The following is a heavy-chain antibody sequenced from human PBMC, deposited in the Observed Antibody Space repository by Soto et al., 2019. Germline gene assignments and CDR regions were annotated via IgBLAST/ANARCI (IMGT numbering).Heavy chain of an antibody. CDR1: GFTFRIYA. J-gene: IGHJ4*02. CDR3: ARGSTTVTKGARYDY. V-gene: IGHV3-30*04. CDR2: ISYDGSNK. D-gene: IGHD4-17*01. Sequence: QVQLVESGGGAVQPGRSLRLSCAASGFTFRIYAMYWVRQAPGKGLEWVTVISYDGSNKDYADSVKGRFTISRDNSKSTMYLQMNSLRVEDTAVYYCARGSTTVTKGARYDYWGQGTLVTVSS.